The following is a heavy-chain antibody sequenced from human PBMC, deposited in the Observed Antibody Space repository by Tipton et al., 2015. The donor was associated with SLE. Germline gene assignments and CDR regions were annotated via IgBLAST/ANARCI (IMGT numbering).Heavy chain of an antibody. V-gene: IGHV4-34*01. Sequence: TLSLTCAVYGGSFSGYYWSWIRQPPGKGLEWIGEINHSGSTNYNPSLKSRVTISVDTSKNQFSLKLSSVTAADTAVYYCARGRAAAGNYWGQGTLVTVSS. D-gene: IGHD6-13*01. CDR3: ARGRAAAGNY. CDR1: GGSFSGYY. CDR2: INHSGST. J-gene: IGHJ4*02.